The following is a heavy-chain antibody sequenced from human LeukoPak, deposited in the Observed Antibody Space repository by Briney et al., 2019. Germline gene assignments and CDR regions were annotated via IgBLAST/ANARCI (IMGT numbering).Heavy chain of an antibody. J-gene: IGHJ4*02. CDR3: ARAPSYYYDSSSYFDY. V-gene: IGHV4-30-2*01. Sequence: SETLSLTCAVSGGSLSSGGYSWSWIRQPPGKGLEWLGYIYHSGSTYYNPSLKSRVTISVDRSKNQFSLKLSSVTAADTAVYYCARAPSYYYDSSSYFDYWGQGTLVTVSS. D-gene: IGHD3-22*01. CDR2: IYHSGST. CDR1: GGSLSSGGYS.